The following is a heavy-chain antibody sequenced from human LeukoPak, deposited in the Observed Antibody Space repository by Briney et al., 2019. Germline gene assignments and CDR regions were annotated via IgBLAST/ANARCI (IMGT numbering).Heavy chain of an antibody. V-gene: IGHV4-59*01. CDR1: GGSISSYY. Sequence: PSETLSLTCTVSGGSISSYYWSWIRQPPGQGLEWIGYIYYSGSTNYNPSLKSRVTISVDTSKNQFSLKLSSVTAADTAVYYCARDLTMVTIVPDDAFDIWGQGTMVTVSS. CDR2: IYYSGST. J-gene: IGHJ3*02. D-gene: IGHD5-18*01. CDR3: ARDLTMVTIVPDDAFDI.